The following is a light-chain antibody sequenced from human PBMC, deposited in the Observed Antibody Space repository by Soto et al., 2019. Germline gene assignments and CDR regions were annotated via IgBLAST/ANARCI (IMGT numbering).Light chain of an antibody. CDR2: GSS. CDR3: QQYESSPFT. J-gene: IGKJ3*01. CDR1: QSISSNY. Sequence: EIVLTQSPGTLSLSPGERATLSCWASQSISSNYLAWYQQKPGQPPRLLISGSSIRATGIPKRFSGSASGTNFTLTISSLEPEDFAVFYCQQYESSPFTFGPGTKVDIK. V-gene: IGKV3-20*01.